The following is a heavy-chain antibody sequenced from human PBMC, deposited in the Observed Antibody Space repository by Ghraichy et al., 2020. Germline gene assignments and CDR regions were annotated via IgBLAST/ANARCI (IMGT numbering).Heavy chain of an antibody. J-gene: IGHJ5*02. D-gene: IGHD6-6*01. CDR2: TYYRSRWYN. CDR1: GDSVSSKSAA. V-gene: IGHV6-1*01. Sequence: SETLSLTCGISGDSVSSKSAAWNWIRQSPSRGLEWLGRTYYRSRWYNDYAVSMKSRIIINPDTRKNQFSLQLKSVTPEDTAVYYCSRGEYSSIDWFDPGGQGTQGPVSS. CDR3: SRGEYSSIDWFDP.